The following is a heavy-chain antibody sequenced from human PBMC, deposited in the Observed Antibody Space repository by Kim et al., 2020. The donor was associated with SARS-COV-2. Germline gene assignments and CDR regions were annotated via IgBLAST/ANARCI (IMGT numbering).Heavy chain of an antibody. CDR3: ARDQDIVATIIDY. Sequence: SNPSLKSRVTISVDTSKNQFSLKLSSVTAADTAVYYCARDQDIVATIIDYWGQGTLVTVSS. V-gene: IGHV4-30-2*04. J-gene: IGHJ4*02. D-gene: IGHD5-12*01.